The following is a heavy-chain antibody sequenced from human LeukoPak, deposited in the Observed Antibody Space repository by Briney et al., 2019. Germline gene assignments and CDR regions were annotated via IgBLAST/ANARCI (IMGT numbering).Heavy chain of an antibody. CDR2: IIPILGIA. CDR1: GGTFSSYA. V-gene: IGHV1-69*04. CDR3: ARGASKYDFWSGYYPYYYYYGMDV. D-gene: IGHD3-3*01. J-gene: IGHJ6*02. Sequence: SVKVSCKASGGTFSSYAISWVRQAPGQGLEWMGRIIPILGIANYAQKFQGRVTITADKSTSTAYMELSSLRSEDTAVHYCARGASKYDFWSGYYPYYYYYGMDVWGQGTTVTVSS.